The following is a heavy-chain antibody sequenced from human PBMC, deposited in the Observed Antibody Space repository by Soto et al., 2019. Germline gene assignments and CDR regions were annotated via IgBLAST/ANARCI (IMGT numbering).Heavy chain of an antibody. D-gene: IGHD3-10*01. Sequence: GASVKVSCKASGYTFTCYGICCVRQDPGQGLEWMGWISAYNGNTNYAQKLQGRVTMTTDTSTSTAYMELRSLRSDDTAVYYCARDRTMNYYGSGTDKAFDIWGQGTMVTVSS. V-gene: IGHV1-18*01. CDR2: ISAYNGNT. J-gene: IGHJ3*02. CDR3: ARDRTMNYYGSGTDKAFDI. CDR1: GYTFTCYG.